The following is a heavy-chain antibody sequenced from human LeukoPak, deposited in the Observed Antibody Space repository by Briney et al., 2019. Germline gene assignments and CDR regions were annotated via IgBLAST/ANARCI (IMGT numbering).Heavy chain of an antibody. D-gene: IGHD2-15*01. V-gene: IGHV4-59*01. CDR1: GGSISSDC. J-gene: IGHJ5*02. Sequence: SETLSLTCTVSGGSISSDCWSWIRQPPGKGLEWIGYIYYSGSTNYNPSLKSRVTISVDTSKNQFSLKLSSVTAADTAVYYCARDRGYCSGGSCYRWFDPWGRGTLVTVSS. CDR3: ARDRGYCSGGSCYRWFDP. CDR2: IYYSGST.